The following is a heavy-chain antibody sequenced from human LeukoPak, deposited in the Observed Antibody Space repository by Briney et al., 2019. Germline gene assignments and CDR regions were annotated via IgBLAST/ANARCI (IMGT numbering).Heavy chain of an antibody. D-gene: IGHD6-13*01. J-gene: IGHJ4*02. V-gene: IGHV3-74*01. CDR2: INSDGSST. Sequence: PGGSLRLSCAASGFTFSSYWMHWVRQAPGKGLVWVSRINSDGSSTSYADSVKGRFTISRDNAKNTLYLQMNSLRAEDTAVYYRARGTAAAGFDYWGQGTLVTVSS. CDR3: ARGTAAAGFDY. CDR1: GFTFSSYW.